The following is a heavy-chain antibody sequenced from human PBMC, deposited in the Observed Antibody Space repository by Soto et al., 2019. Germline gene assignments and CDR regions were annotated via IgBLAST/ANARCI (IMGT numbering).Heavy chain of an antibody. D-gene: IGHD3-9*01. V-gene: IGHV3-74*01. CDR2: INSDGSST. CDR1: GFTFSSYW. J-gene: IGHJ4*02. Sequence: PGGSLRLSCAASGFTFSSYWMHWFRQAPGKGLVWVSRINSDGSSTSYADSVKGRFTISRDNAKNTLYLQMNSLRAEDTAVYYCARGLRYFDWLFGLGYWGQGTLVTVST. CDR3: ARGLRYFDWLFGLGY.